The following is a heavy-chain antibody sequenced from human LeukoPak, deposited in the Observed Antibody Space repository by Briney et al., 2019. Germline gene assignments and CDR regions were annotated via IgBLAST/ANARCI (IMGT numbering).Heavy chain of an antibody. J-gene: IGHJ4*02. D-gene: IGHD3-10*01. CDR1: GFTFSGYA. CDR3: AKGMVRGVIPDY. V-gene: IGHV3-23*01. Sequence: PGGSLRLSCAASGFTFSGYAMSWVRQAPGKGLEWVSAISGGGVSTYYADSIKGRFTISRDDSKNTLYLQMNSLRAEDTAVYYCAKGMVRGVIPDYWGQGTLVT. CDR2: ISGGGVST.